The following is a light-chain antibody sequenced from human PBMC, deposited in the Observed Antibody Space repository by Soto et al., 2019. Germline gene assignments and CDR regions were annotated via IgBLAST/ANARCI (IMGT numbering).Light chain of an antibody. J-gene: IGKJ5*01. CDR3: QQLNSYPIT. CDR1: QDISSY. Sequence: DIQLTQSPSFLSSSVGDRVAMTCPASQDISSYLAWYQQKPGKAPKLLIYAASTLQSGVPSRFSGSGSGTEFTLTISSLQPEDFATYYCQQLNSYPITFGQGTRLEIK. V-gene: IGKV1-9*01. CDR2: AAS.